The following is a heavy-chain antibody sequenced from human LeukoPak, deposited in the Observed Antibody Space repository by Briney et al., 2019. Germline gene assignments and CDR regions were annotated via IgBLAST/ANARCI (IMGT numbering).Heavy chain of an antibody. V-gene: IGHV1-18*01. J-gene: IGHJ4*02. Sequence: SVKVSCKTSGQTFSSYGFSWVRQAPGQGLEWMGWISGYNGNTKFEEKFQDRVTMTTDTSTNTAYMELRSLRSDDTATYYCATGYPKRRPSDMLTVPLFDYWGQGSLVIVSS. CDR1: GQTFSSYG. CDR2: ISGYNGNT. D-gene: IGHD3-9*01. CDR3: ATGYPKRRPSDMLTVPLFDY.